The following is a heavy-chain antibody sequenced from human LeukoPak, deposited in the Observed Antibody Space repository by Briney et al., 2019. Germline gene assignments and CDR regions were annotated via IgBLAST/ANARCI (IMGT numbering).Heavy chain of an antibody. V-gene: IGHV1-69*13. D-gene: IGHD3-22*01. J-gene: IGHJ4*02. CDR1: GGTFSSYA. CDR3: ARAPYYYDSSGYYD. CDR2: IIPIFGTA. Sequence: SVKVSCKASGGTFSSYAISWVRQAPGQGLEWMGGIIPIFGTANYAQKFQGRVTITADESTSTAYMELRSLRSDDTAVYYCARAPYYYDSSGYYDWGQGTLVTVSS.